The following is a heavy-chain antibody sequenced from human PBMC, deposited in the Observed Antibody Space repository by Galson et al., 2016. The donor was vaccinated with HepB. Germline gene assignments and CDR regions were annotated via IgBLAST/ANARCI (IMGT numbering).Heavy chain of an antibody. V-gene: IGHV3-21*04. Sequence: SLRLSCAASTFTFSDYSMNWVRQAPGKGLEWVSFISCRSSYIYYADSVEGRFTVSRDNAKNSLYLQMNSLRAEDTAVYYCARVSPVDYYNDLDVWGRGTTVTVS. J-gene: IGHJ6*03. CDR1: TFTFSDYS. CDR3: ARVSPVDYYNDLDV. CDR2: ISCRSSYI.